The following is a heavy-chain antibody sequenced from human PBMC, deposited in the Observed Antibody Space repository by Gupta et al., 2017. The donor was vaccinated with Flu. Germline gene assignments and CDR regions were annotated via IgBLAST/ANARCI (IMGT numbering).Heavy chain of an antibody. CDR2: IYYSGST. V-gene: IGHV4-31*02. Sequence: TGIRQRPEKGLEWMGHIYYSGSTYYSPSLKSRVTMSVDTSKNQFSLKLSAVTAADTAVYYCARGFCSGGTCYSGGHNWFDPWGQGTLITVSS. J-gene: IGHJ5*02. D-gene: IGHD2-15*01. CDR3: ARGFCSGGTCYSGGHNWFDP.